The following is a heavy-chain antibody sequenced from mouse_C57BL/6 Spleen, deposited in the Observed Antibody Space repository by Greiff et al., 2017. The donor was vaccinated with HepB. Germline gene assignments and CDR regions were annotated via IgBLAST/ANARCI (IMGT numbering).Heavy chain of an antibody. Sequence: VKLMESGPGILQSSQTLSLTCSFSGFSLSTSGMGVSWIRQPSGKGLEWLAHIYWDDDKRYNPSLKSRLTISKDTSRNQVFLKITSVDTADTATYYCARVPYYGSSYGWYFDVWGTGTTVTVSS. CDR3: ARVPYYGSSYGWYFDV. CDR2: IYWDDDK. D-gene: IGHD1-1*01. CDR1: GFSLSTSGMG. J-gene: IGHJ1*03. V-gene: IGHV8-12*01.